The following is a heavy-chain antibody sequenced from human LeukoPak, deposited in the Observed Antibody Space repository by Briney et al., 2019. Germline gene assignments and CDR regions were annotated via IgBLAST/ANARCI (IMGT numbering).Heavy chain of an antibody. D-gene: IGHD2-15*01. CDR2: ISGSGGST. CDR3: ARGPVGLSALDA. J-gene: IGHJ5*02. V-gene: IGHV3-23*01. Sequence: PGGSLRLSCAASGFTFSSYAMSWVRQAPGKGLEWVSAISGSGGSTYYADSVKGRFTISRDNAKNTLYLQMNSLRVEDTAVYYCARGPVGLSALDAWGQGILVTVSP. CDR1: GFTFSSYA.